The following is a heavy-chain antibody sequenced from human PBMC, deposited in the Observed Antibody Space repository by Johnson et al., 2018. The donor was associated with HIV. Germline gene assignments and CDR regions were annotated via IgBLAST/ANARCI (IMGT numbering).Heavy chain of an antibody. Sequence: EKLVESGGGLVQPGGSLRLSCAASGFTFSSYWMSWVRQTPGTGLVWVSRINGDGTGSTYADSVKGRFTIARDNAKNTLYLEMKSLRAEDTALYYCAKDMGYTSFGYGFDIWGQGTMVTVSS. CDR2: INGDGTGS. CDR3: AKDMGYTSFGYGFDI. CDR1: GFTFSSYW. J-gene: IGHJ3*02. D-gene: IGHD6-13*01. V-gene: IGHV3-74*01.